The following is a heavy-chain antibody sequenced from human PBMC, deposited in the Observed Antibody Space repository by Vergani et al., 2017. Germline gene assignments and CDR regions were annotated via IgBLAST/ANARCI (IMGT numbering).Heavy chain of an antibody. V-gene: IGHV4-59*08. CDR2: IYYSGST. D-gene: IGHD2-2*01. Sequence: QVQLQESGPGLVKPSETLSLTCTVSGGSISSYYWSWIRQPPGKGLEWIGYIYYSGSTNYNPSLKSRVTIAVDTSENKFWLKLTSVTAADTAVYYCARVLYMREAFDIWGQGTMVTVSS. CDR3: ARVLYMREAFDI. CDR1: GGSISSYY. J-gene: IGHJ3*02.